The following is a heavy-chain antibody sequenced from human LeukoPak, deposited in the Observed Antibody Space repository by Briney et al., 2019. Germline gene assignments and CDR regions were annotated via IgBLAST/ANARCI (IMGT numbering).Heavy chain of an antibody. CDR1: GFTFSGFW. Sequence: GGSLRLSCAVSGFTFSGFWMSWSRQAPGKGLEWVASINSDGGEGYYADVVKGRFTISRDNAKNSLYLQINSLRAADTAVYYCARSSYSSSSSVWGQGTMVTVSS. D-gene: IGHD6-6*01. J-gene: IGHJ3*01. CDR2: INSDGGEG. CDR3: ARSSYSSSSSV. V-gene: IGHV3-7*03.